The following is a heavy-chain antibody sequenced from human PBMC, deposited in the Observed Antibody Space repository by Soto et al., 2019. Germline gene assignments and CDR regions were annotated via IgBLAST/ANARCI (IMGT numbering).Heavy chain of an antibody. V-gene: IGHV1-69*13. CDR1: GGTFSSYA. CDR2: IIPIFGTA. CDR3: ARGRYCRRGSCYGGWLDP. J-gene: IGHJ5*02. Sequence: SVKVSCKASGGTFSSYAISWVRQAPGQGLEWMGGIIPIFGTANYAQKFQGRVTITADESTSTAYMELSSLRSEDTAVYYCARGRYCRRGSCYGGWLDPWGQGTLVTVSS. D-gene: IGHD2-15*01.